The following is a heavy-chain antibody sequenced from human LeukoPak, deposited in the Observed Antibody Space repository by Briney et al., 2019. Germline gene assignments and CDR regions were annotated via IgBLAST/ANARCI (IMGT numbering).Heavy chain of an antibody. Sequence: ASVKVSCKASGYSFTGYYMHWVRQAPEQGPEWMGWINPNTGGTNYAQKFEGRVTMTRDTSISTAYMELSRLRSDDTAVYYCARGVGGNSGNFQHWGQGTLVTVSS. CDR3: ARGVGGNSGNFQH. CDR1: GYSFTGYY. V-gene: IGHV1-2*02. D-gene: IGHD4-23*01. J-gene: IGHJ1*01. CDR2: INPNTGGT.